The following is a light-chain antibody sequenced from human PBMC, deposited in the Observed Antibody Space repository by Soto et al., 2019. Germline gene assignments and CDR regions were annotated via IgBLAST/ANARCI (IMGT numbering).Light chain of an antibody. V-gene: IGLV1-40*01. J-gene: IGLJ2*01. CDR1: SSNIGAGYD. CDR2: ANN. Sequence: QSVLTQPPSMSGAPGQRVTISCTGSSSNIGAGYDVHWYQQLPGTAPKLLIYANNNRPSGVPDRFSGSKSGTSASLAITGLQAGDEADYYCQSYASSLSGSVFGGGTKLTVL. CDR3: QSYASSLSGSV.